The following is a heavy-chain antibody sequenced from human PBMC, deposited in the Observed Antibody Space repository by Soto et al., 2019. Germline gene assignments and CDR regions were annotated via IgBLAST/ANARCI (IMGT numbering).Heavy chain of an antibody. CDR1: GDSIGTTHSY. D-gene: IGHD2-8*01. CDR3: ARHEGNGNVWPLDY. V-gene: IGHV4-39*01. Sequence: QVQLLESGPGLVKPSETLSLTCTVSGDSIGTTHSYWAWIRQSPGQGLEWIGNIHYSGSTYYMPTLRRRVTLSVDTSKNQFSLRLTSVTAEDTAVYYCARHEGNGNVWPLDYWGQGILVTVSS. J-gene: IGHJ4*02. CDR2: IHYSGST.